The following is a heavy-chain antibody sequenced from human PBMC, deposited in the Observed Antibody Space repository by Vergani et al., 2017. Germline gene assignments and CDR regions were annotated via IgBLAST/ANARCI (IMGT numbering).Heavy chain of an antibody. CDR3: AGHLSRYCSCGSCYSGRYFDL. D-gene: IGHD2-15*01. J-gene: IGHJ2*01. CDR2: IYYSGST. CDR1: GGSISSSSYY. V-gene: IGHV4-39*01. Sequence: QLQLQESGPGLVKPSETLSLTCTVSGGSISSSSYYWGWIRQPPGKGLEWIGSIYYSGSTYYNPSLKSRVTISVDTSKNQFSLKLSSVTAADTAVYYCAGHLSRYCSCGSCYSGRYFDLWGRGTLVTVSS.